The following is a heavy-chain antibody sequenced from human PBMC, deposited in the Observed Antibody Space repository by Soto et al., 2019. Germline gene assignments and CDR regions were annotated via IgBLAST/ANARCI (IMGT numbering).Heavy chain of an antibody. D-gene: IGHD5-12*01. V-gene: IGHV3-23*01. CDR2: MSGGVGYK. CDR3: AKRARDGYNSPIDY. J-gene: IGHJ4*02. CDR1: GFILSSYP. Sequence: EVQLLESGGDLVQSGGSLRLSCATSGFILSSYPMNWVRQAPGKGPEWVSGMSGGVGYKHYADSVKGRFTISSDSSKTTVYLQMNNLRAEDTAVYYCAKRARDGYNSPIDYWGQGTLVTVAS.